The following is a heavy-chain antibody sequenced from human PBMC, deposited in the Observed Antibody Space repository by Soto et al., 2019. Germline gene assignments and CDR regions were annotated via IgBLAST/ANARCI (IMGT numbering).Heavy chain of an antibody. CDR1: GFTFSSYA. V-gene: IGHV3-23*01. CDR2: ISGSGGST. J-gene: IGHJ3*02. CDR3: ARAPVRSAFDI. D-gene: IGHD6-13*01. Sequence: GGSLRLSCAASGFTFSSYAMSWVRQAPGKGLEWVSAISGSGGSTSYADFVKGRFTISRDNAKNTLYLQMNSLRAEDTAVYYCARAPVRSAFDIWGQGTMVTVSS.